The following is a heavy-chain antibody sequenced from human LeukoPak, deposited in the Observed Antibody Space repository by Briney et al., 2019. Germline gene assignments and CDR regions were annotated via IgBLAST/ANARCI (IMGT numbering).Heavy chain of an antibody. D-gene: IGHD3-10*02. CDR3: AELGITMIGGV. V-gene: IGHV3-21*01. CDR2: ISSSSSYI. J-gene: IGHJ6*04. Sequence: GGSLRLSCAASGFTFSSYSMNWVRQAPGQGLEWVSSISSSSSYIYYADSVKGRFTISRDNAKNSLYLQMNSLRAEDTAVYYCAELGITMIGGVWGKGTTVTISS. CDR1: GFTFSSYS.